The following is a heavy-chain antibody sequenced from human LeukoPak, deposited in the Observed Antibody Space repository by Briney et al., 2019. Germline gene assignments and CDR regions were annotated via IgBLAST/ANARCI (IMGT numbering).Heavy chain of an antibody. J-gene: IGHJ3*02. CDR1: GYTFTSCY. CDR2: INPSGGST. D-gene: IGHD6-19*01. Sequence: APVKVSCKASGYTFTSCYMHWVRQAPGQGLEWMGIINPSGGSTSYAQKFQGRVTMTRDTSTSTVYMELSSLRSEDTAVYYCARDHWHPAIAVASGHTNAFDIWGQGTMVTVSS. V-gene: IGHV1-46*01. CDR3: ARDHWHPAIAVASGHTNAFDI.